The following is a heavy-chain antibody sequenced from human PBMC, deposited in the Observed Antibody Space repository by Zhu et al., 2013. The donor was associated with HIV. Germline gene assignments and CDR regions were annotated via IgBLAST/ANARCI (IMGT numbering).Heavy chain of an antibody. CDR1: GGSISTTYFY. Sequence: QVQLQESGPGLVRPSETLSLTCSVSGGSISTTYFYWGWIRQPPGKALEWIGNIYYRGNTYYNPYLNSRVTISIDTSMNQFSLQLNSVTAADTAVYYCARDRRVQQERVFDHWGREPWSPSPQ. CDR3: ARDRRVQQERVFDH. D-gene: IGHD1-1*01. CDR2: IYYRGNT. V-gene: IGHV4-39*07. J-gene: IGHJ4*02.